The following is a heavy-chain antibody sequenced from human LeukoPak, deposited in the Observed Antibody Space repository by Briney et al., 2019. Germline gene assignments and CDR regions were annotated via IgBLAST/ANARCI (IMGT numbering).Heavy chain of an antibody. V-gene: IGHV3-21*04. D-gene: IGHD4-17*01. CDR2: ISSSSSYI. CDR1: GFSFSSYT. Sequence: GGSLRLSCAASGFSFSSYTMNWVRQAPEKGLEWVSSISSSSSYIYYTDSVKGRFTISRDNSKNTLSLQMNSLRAEDTAVYYCAKDPSDYGDYVNYFQHWGQGTLVTVSS. CDR3: AKDPSDYGDYVNYFQH. J-gene: IGHJ1*01.